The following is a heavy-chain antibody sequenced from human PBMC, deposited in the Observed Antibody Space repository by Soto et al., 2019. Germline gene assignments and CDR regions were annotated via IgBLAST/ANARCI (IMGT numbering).Heavy chain of an antibody. D-gene: IGHD4-4*01. Sequence: SETLSLTCTVSGDSISASSWSWVRQPPGKGLEWIGNIHYNGNTKYNPSLKSRVTMSVDTSKNQFSLKLSSVTAADTAVYYCARRNSQDYYYGMDVWGQGTTVT. J-gene: IGHJ6*02. CDR3: ARRNSQDYYYGMDV. CDR2: IHYNGNT. CDR1: GDSISASS. V-gene: IGHV4-59*08.